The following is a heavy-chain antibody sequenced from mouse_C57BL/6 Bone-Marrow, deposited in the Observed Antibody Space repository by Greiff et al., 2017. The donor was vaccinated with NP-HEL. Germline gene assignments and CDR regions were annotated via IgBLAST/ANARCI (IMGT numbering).Heavy chain of an antibody. CDR3: TRGFYGSRGAWFAY. CDR2: ISSGGDYI. J-gene: IGHJ3*01. D-gene: IGHD1-1*01. Sequence: EVHLVESGEGLVKPGGSLKLSCAASGFTFSSYAMSWVRQTPEKRLEWVAYISSGGDYIYYADTVKGRFTISRDNARNTLYLQMSSLKSEDTAMYYCTRGFYGSRGAWFAYWGQGTLVTVSA. CDR1: GFTFSSYA. V-gene: IGHV5-9-1*02.